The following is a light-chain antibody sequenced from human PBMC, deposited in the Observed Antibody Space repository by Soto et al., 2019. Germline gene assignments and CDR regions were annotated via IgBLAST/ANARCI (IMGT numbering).Light chain of an antibody. CDR2: VVS. J-gene: IGLJ1*01. Sequence: QSVLTQPASVSGSPGQAITISCSGSSSDVGAHNFVSWYQHHPGKAPKLMIYVVSNRPSGVSNRFSGSKSGNTASLTISGLQAEDEADYYCNSYTSSNTYVFGSGTKVTVL. CDR1: SSDVGAHNF. V-gene: IGLV2-14*01. CDR3: NSYTSSNTYV.